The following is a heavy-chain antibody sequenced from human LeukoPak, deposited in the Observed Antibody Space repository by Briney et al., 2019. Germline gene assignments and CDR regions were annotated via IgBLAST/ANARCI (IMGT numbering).Heavy chain of an antibody. V-gene: IGHV3-30-3*01. D-gene: IGHD3-9*01. CDR3: ASPLRYFDWDAFDI. CDR2: ISYDGSNK. Sequence: PGRSLGLSCAASGFTFSSYAMHWVRQAPGKGLEWVAVISYDGSNKYYADSVKGRFTISGDNAKNSLYLQMNSLRAEDTAVYYCASPLRYFDWDAFDIWGQGTMVTVSS. J-gene: IGHJ3*02. CDR1: GFTFSSYA.